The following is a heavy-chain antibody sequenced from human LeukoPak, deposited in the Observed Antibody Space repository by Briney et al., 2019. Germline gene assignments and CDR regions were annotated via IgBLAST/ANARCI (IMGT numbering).Heavy chain of an antibody. CDR3: ARGKTSDDIIEDAFDI. D-gene: IGHD3-9*01. CDR1: GFSLSAYW. V-gene: IGHV3-66*01. CDR2: LYSGGGA. Sequence: PGGSLRLSCAASGFSLSAYWMTWVRQAPGKGLEWVSVLYSGGGAYYADSVKDRFTISRDYSQNTLLLQMNSLRAEDTALYYCARGKTSDDIIEDAFDIWGRGTMVAVSS. J-gene: IGHJ3*02.